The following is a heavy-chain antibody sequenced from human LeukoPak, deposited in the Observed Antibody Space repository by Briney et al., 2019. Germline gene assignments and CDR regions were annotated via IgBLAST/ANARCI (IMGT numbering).Heavy chain of an antibody. CDR1: GCTFSSYA. CDR3: ATRARYSYGHYYYYYYMDV. Sequence: SVTVSCKASGCTFSSYAISWVRQAPGQGLEWMGGIIPIFGTANYAQKFQGRVTITTDESTSTAYMELSSLRSEDTAVYYCATRARYSYGHYYYYYYMDVWGKGTTVTVSS. J-gene: IGHJ6*03. D-gene: IGHD5-18*01. V-gene: IGHV1-69*05. CDR2: IIPIFGTA.